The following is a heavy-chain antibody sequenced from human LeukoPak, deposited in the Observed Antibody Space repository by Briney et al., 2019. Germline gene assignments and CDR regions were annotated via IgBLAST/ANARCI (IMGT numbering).Heavy chain of an antibody. CDR3: ARRRRYCSSTSCYSFGGWFDP. CDR1: GGSISSSNW. Sequence: SGTLSLTCAVSGGSISSSNWWNWVRQPPGKGLEWIGEIYHNGDTNYNPSLKSRVTISVDKSKNQFSLKLNSMTAADTAVYYCARRRRYCSSTSCYSFGGWFDPWGQGTLVTVSS. D-gene: IGHD2-2*01. J-gene: IGHJ5*02. V-gene: IGHV4-4*02. CDR2: IYHNGDT.